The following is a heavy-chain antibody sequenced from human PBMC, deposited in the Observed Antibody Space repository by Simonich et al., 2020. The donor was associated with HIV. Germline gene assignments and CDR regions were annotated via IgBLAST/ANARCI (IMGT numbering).Heavy chain of an antibody. Sequence: EVQLVESGGGLVKPGGSLRLSCAASGFTFSSYSMNWVRQAPGKGLEWVSYISISGSVIYYADSVKGRFTISRDNAKNSLYLQMNSLRAEDTAVYYCARSESRGFDVWGQGTMVTVSS. V-gene: IGHV3-21*05. CDR1: GFTFSSYS. J-gene: IGHJ3*01. CDR3: ARSESRGFDV. CDR2: ISISGSVI.